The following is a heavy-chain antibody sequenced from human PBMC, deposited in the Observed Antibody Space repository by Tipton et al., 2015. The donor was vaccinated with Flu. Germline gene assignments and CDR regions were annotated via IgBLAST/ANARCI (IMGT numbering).Heavy chain of an antibody. CDR1: GGSISSYY. CDR3: ARYGTYDGSRYLQH. Sequence: TLSLTCTVSGGSISSYYWSWIRQPTGKGLEWIGYIYYSGSTNYNPSLKSRVTISVDTSKNQFSLKLSSVTAADTAVYYCARYGTYDGSRYLQHWGQGTLVTVSS. V-gene: IGHV4-59*07. D-gene: IGHD1-26*01. J-gene: IGHJ1*01. CDR2: IYYSGST.